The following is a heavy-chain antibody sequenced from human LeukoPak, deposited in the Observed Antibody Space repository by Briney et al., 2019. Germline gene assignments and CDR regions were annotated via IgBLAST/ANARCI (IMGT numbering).Heavy chain of an antibody. CDR3: ARERSPGSPFDY. D-gene: IGHD4-17*01. V-gene: IGHV4-4*07. Sequence: SETLSLTCTVSGGSISSYYWSWIRQPAGKGLEWIGRIYTSGSTNYNPSLKSRVTMSVDTSKNQFSLKLSPVTAADTAVYYCARERSPGSPFDYWGQGTLVTVSS. CDR2: IYTSGST. J-gene: IGHJ4*02. CDR1: GGSISSYY.